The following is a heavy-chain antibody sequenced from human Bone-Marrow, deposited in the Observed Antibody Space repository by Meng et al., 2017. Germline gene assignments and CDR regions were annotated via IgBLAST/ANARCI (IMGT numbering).Heavy chain of an antibody. J-gene: IGHJ4*02. CDR2: VYHRGDT. CDR1: GDSISSDIW. D-gene: IGHD1-1*01. V-gene: IGHV4-4*02. Sequence: QVQLQESGPGLVKPSGTLSLTCTVSGDSISSDIWWSWDRQPPGKGLEWIGEVYHRGDTNYNPSLKSRVVISVDRSKNQFSLNLSSVTAADTAVYYCGRDQGRQLINHWGQGTLVTVSS. CDR3: GRDQGRQLINH.